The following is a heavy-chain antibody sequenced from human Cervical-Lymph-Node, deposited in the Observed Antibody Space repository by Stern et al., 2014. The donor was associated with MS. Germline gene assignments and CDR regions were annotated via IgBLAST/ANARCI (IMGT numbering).Heavy chain of an antibody. CDR3: ARDPFHDYGDSTSNLYYGMDV. J-gene: IGHJ6*02. V-gene: IGHV1-46*01. Sequence: QVQLVQSGAEVKMPGASVNVSCKASGFPFTTYYMHWVRQAPGQGFEWMGIIKPGGGRTTFAQRVQGRVTMTSDTSTSTVYMQLTSLRSDDTAVYFCARDPFHDYGDSTSNLYYGMDVWGQGTTVTVSS. CDR2: IKPGGGRT. CDR1: GFPFTTYY. D-gene: IGHD4-17*01.